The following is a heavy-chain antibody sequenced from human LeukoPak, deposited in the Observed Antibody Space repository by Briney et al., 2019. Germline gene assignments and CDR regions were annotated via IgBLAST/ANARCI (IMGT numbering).Heavy chain of an antibody. CDR2: IIPIFGTA. D-gene: IGHD6-13*01. J-gene: IGHJ5*02. V-gene: IGHV1-69*01. CDR1: GGIFSSYA. CDR3: ARGDSRNWFDP. Sequence: ASVKVSCKASGGIFSSYAISWVGQAPGQGVEWLGGIIPIFGTANYAQKFQGRVTITADESTSTAYMELSSLRSEDTAVYYCARGDSRNWFDPWGQGTLVTVSS.